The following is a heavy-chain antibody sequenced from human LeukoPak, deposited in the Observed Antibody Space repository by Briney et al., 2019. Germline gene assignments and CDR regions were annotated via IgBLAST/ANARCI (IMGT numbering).Heavy chain of an antibody. Sequence: PGGSLRLSCAASGFTFRSYSMNWVRQAPGKGLEWVSSISSSSSYIYYADSVKGRFTISRDNAKNSLYLQMNSLRAEDTAVYYCAAGTVVNYFDYWGQGTLVTVSS. D-gene: IGHD4-23*01. CDR3: AAGTVVNYFDY. CDR1: GFTFRSYS. J-gene: IGHJ4*02. CDR2: ISSSSSYI. V-gene: IGHV3-21*01.